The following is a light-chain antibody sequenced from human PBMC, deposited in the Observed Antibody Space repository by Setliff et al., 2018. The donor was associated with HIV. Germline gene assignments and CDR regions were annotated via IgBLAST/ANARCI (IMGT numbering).Light chain of an antibody. J-gene: IGLJ1*01. V-gene: IGLV2-11*01. CDR1: SSDIGGYNY. CDR2: DIT. CDR3: CSYAGNYVFV. Sequence: QSVLTQPASVSGSPGQSITISCTGASSDIGGYNYVSWYQQHPGKAPKLLIYDITKRPSGVPDRFSGFKSGNTASLTISGLQADNEADYYCCSYAGNYVFVFGGGTKVTVL.